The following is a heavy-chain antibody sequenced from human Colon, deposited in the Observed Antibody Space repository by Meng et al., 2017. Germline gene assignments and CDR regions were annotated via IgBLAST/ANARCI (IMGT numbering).Heavy chain of an antibody. CDR1: GASVSSGTYY. CDR2: IYHTGTT. Sequence: SETLSLTCTVSGASVSSGTYYWTWVRQPPGKGLEWIGYIYHTGTTDYNPSLKSRVTMSVATAKHEFSLKLTAVTTADTGVYYCARDLIIGRQSDFWGQGTRVTVSS. V-gene: IGHV4-61*01. CDR3: ARDLIIGRQSDF. J-gene: IGHJ4*01. D-gene: IGHD3/OR15-3a*01.